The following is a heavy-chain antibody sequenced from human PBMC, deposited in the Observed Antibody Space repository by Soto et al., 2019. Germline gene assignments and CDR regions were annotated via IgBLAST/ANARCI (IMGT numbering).Heavy chain of an antibody. J-gene: IGHJ6*02. CDR2: MNPNSGNT. CDR1: GYTFTSYD. Sequence: ASVKVSCKASGYTFTSYDINWVRQATGQGLEWMGWMNPNSGNTGYAQKFQGRVTMTRNTSISTAYMELSSLRSEDTAVYYCARFLEWLLYPTQENYRMDVWGQGTTVTVSS. CDR3: ARFLEWLLYPTQENYRMDV. V-gene: IGHV1-8*01. D-gene: IGHD3-3*01.